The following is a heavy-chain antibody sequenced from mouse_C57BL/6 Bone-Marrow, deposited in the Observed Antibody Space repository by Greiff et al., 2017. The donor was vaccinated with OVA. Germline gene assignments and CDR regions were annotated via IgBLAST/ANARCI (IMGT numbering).Heavy chain of an antibody. J-gene: IGHJ1*03. V-gene: IGHV1-69*01. CDR3: ARHSKYFDV. D-gene: IGHD2-5*01. CDR2: IDPSDSYT. CDR1: GYTFTSYW. Sequence: VQLQQSGAELARPGASVKLSCKASGYTFTSYWMHWVKQRPGQGLEWIGEIDPSDSYTNYNQKFKGKSTLTVDKSSSTAYMQLSSLTSEDSAVYYCARHSKYFDVWGTGTTVTVSS.